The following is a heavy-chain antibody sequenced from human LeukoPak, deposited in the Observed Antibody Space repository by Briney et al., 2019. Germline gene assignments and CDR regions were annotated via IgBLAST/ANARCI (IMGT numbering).Heavy chain of an antibody. D-gene: IGHD6-6*01. CDR1: GFTVSSNS. CDR2: IYSGGNT. CDR3: ARGGVYSTSAVDY. V-gene: IGHV3-53*01. Sequence: GGSLRLSCTVSGFTVSSNSWSWVRQAPGKGLEWVSFIYSGGNTHYSDSVKGRFTISRDYAKNTLYLQMNSLRAEDTAVYYCARGGVYSTSAVDYWGQGTLVTVSS. J-gene: IGHJ4*02.